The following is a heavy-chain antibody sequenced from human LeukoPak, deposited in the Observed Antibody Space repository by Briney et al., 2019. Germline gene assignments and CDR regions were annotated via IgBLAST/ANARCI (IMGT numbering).Heavy chain of an antibody. CDR2: IYYSGST. Sequence: MPSETLSLTCTVSGGSISSYYWSWIRQPPGKGLEWIGYIYYSGSTNYNPSLKSRVTISVDTSKNQFSLKLSSVTAADTAVYYCARDSTGEIDYWGQGTLVTVSS. D-gene: IGHD7-27*01. J-gene: IGHJ4*02. CDR1: GGSISSYY. V-gene: IGHV4-59*01. CDR3: ARDSTGEIDY.